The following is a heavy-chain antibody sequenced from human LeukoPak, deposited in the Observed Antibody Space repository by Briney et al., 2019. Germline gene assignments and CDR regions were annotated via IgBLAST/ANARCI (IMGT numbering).Heavy chain of an antibody. D-gene: IGHD3-3*01. CDR1: GFTFGDYA. J-gene: IGHJ4*02. CDR2: IRNKAYGGTT. Sequence: GGSLRLSCTTSGFTFGDYAMSWVRQAPGKGLEWVSSIRNKAYGGTTEYAASVKGRFTISREESKSIAYLQMNSLETEDTAMYYCCRADIWSGYYSTSANFDYWGQGTLVTVSS. CDR3: CRADIWSGYYSTSANFDY. V-gene: IGHV3-49*04.